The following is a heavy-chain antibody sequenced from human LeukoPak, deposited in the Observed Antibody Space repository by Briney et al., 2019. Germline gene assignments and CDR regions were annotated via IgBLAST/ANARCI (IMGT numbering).Heavy chain of an antibody. Sequence: RAGGSLRLSCAASGFPFDDYGMSWVRQAPGKGLEWVSGINWNGGSTSYADSVKGRFTISRDNAKNSLYLQMNSLRAEDTALYYCASTRIHLWSYFDYWGQGTLVTVSS. CDR2: INWNGGST. D-gene: IGHD5-18*01. CDR3: ASTRIHLWSYFDY. V-gene: IGHV3-20*04. J-gene: IGHJ4*02. CDR1: GFPFDDYG.